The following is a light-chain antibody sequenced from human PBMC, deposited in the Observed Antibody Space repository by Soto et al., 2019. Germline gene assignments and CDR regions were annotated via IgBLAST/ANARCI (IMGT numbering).Light chain of an antibody. J-gene: IGKJ4*01. CDR3: QQYSSYPLT. CDR2: AAS. V-gene: IGKV1D-16*01. Sequence: DIQMTQSPSSLSASVGDRVTITCRASQGISNWLAWYQQKPEKAPKLLIYAASTLLRGVPSRFSGGESGSDFTLTISSLQPEDFATYYCQQYSSYPLTFGGGTKVDIK. CDR1: QGISNW.